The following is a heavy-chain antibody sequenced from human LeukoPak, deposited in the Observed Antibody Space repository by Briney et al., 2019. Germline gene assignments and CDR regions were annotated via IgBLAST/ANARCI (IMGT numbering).Heavy chain of an antibody. D-gene: IGHD3-10*01. CDR2: IYSSGST. CDR3: ARDLIHGSGTYFNPLGY. V-gene: IGHV4-4*07. J-gene: IGHJ4*02. CDR1: GGSINTQY. Sequence: PSETLSLTCTVSGGSINTQYWSWIRQPAGKGLEGIGRIYSSGSTNYNTSLMPRLTMSVDTSKNQISLNLHSVTAADTAVYYCARDLIHGSGTYFNPLGYWGLGILVTVSS.